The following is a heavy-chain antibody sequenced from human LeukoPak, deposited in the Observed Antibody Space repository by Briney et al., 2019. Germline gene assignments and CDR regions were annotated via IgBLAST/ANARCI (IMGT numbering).Heavy chain of an antibody. CDR2: IIPIFGTA. D-gene: IGHD2-2*01. CDR1: GGTFSSYA. J-gene: IGHJ4*02. V-gene: IGHV1-69*05. CDR3: ARDSADIVVVPAAMRRFDY. Sequence: ASVKVSCKXSGGTFSSYAISWVRQAPGQGLEWMGRIIPIFGTANYAQKFQGRVTITTDESTSTAYMELSSLRSEDTAVYYCARDSADIVVVPAAMRRFDYWGQGTLVTVSS.